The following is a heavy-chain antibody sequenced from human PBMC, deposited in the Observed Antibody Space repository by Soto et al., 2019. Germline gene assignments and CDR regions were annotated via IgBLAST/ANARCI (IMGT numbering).Heavy chain of an antibody. J-gene: IGHJ4*02. V-gene: IGHV3-33*01. CDR2: IWYDGSNK. D-gene: IGHD6-13*01. CDR3: ARIAAAGYYFDY. CDR1: GFTFSSYG. Sequence: GGSLRLSCAASGFTFSSYGMHWVRQTPGKGLEWVAVIWYDGSNKYYADSVKGRFTISRDNSKNTLYLQMNSLRAEDTAVYYCARIAAAGYYFDYWGQGTLVTVSS.